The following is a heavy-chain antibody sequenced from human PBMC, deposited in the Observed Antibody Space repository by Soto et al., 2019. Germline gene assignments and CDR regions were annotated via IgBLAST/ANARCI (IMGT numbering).Heavy chain of an antibody. J-gene: IGHJ3*02. CDR3: ARGRWVAVEGDAFDI. CDR1: GFTFSSYS. CDR2: ISSSSSYI. V-gene: IGHV3-21*01. D-gene: IGHD6-19*01. Sequence: EVQLVESGGGLVKPGGSLRLSCAASGFTFSSYSMNWVRQAPGKGLEGVSSISSSSSYIYYADSVKGRFTISRDNAKNSLYLQMNSLRAEDTAVYYCARGRWVAVEGDAFDIWGQGTMVTVSS.